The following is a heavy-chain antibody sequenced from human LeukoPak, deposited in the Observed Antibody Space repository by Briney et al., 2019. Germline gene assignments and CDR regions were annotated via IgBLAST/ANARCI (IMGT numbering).Heavy chain of an antibody. J-gene: IGHJ5*02. Sequence: SVKVSCKASGGTFSSYAISWVRQAPGQGLEWMGRIIPIFGTANHAQKFQGRVTITTDESTSTAHMELSSLRSEDTAVYYCAREPRDIVVVPAALGNWFDPWGQGTLVTVSS. CDR1: GGTFSSYA. D-gene: IGHD2-2*01. CDR3: AREPRDIVVVPAALGNWFDP. CDR2: IIPIFGTA. V-gene: IGHV1-69*05.